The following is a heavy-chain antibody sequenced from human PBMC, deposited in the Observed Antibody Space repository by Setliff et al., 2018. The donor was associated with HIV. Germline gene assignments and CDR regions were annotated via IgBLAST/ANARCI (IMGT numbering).Heavy chain of an antibody. CDR1: GGTFSSYT. CDR3: ARAPSLVHDAFDI. V-gene: IGHV1-69*02. CDR2: IIPILGIA. D-gene: IGHD3-10*01. J-gene: IGHJ3*02. Sequence: GASVKVSCKASGGTFSSYTITWVRQAPGQGLGWMGRIIPILGIADYALKFQGRVSISADKSTSTAYMELSSLRSEDTAVFYCARAPSLVHDAFDIWGQGTMVTVSS.